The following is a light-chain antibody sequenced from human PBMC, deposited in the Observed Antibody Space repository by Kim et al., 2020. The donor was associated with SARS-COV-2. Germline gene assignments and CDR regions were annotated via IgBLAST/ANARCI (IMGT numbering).Light chain of an antibody. CDR3: ISYAGSNTLV. Sequence: GHVLTSSCAGTGSDVGVYNFVSWYAQPPGKAPKLMIYEGSKRPLGVPDRFSGSKSGNAASLTVSRLQAEDEADYYCISYAGSNTLVFGGGTQLTVL. CDR1: GSDVGVYNF. CDR2: EGS. J-gene: IGLJ2*01. V-gene: IGLV2-8*01.